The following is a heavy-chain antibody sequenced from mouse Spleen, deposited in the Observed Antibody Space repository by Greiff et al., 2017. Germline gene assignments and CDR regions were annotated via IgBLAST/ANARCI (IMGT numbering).Heavy chain of an antibody. Sequence: EVQLVESGGGLVKLGGSLKLSCAASGFTFSSYAMSWVRQTPEKRLEWVATISSGGGNTYYPDSVKGRFTISRDNAKNTLYLQMSSLKSEDTAMYYCAREVTPYYAMDHWGQGTSVTVSS. CDR2: ISSGGGNT. CDR1: GFTFSSYA. D-gene: IGHD2-1*01. CDR3: AREVTPYYAMDH. V-gene: IGHV5-9-3*01. J-gene: IGHJ4*01.